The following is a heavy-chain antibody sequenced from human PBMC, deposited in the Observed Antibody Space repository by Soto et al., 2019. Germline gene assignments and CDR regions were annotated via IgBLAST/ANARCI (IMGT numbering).Heavy chain of an antibody. J-gene: IGHJ4*02. CDR1: GFTFSDHS. CDR2: TRDKANSYTT. CDR3: ASLIDDY. Sequence: EVQLVESGGGLVQPGGSLRLSCAASGFTFSDHSMDWVRQAPGKGLDWVGRTRDKANSYTTEYVASVKGRFTISRDDSKNSLYLQMNSLKIEDTAVYYCASLIDDYWGQGTLVTVSS. V-gene: IGHV3-72*01.